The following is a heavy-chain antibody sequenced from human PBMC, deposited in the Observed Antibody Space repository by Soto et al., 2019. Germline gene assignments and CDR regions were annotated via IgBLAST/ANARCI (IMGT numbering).Heavy chain of an antibody. D-gene: IGHD2-2*01. CDR2: INANSGGT. V-gene: IGHV1-2*04. J-gene: IGHJ4*02. CDR3: ARTHCSSTRCYVGSWDY. CDR1: GYTFTSYS. Sequence: ASVKVSCKASGYTFTSYSMQWVRQAPGQRLEWMGWINANSGGTNYAQNFQGWVTMTRDTSISTAYMELSRLRSDDTAVYYCARTHCSSTRCYVGSWDYWGQGTLVTVSS.